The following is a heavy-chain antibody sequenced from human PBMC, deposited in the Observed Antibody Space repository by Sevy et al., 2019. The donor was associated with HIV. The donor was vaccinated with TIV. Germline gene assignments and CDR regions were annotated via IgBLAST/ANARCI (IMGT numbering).Heavy chain of an antibody. J-gene: IGHJ4*02. V-gene: IGHV3-23*01. CDR3: VREGCTKPHDY. D-gene: IGHD2-8*01. CDR2: LSFGCGEV. Sequence: GGSLRLSCAASGFTFSKNTMSWVRRPPGKGLEWVSNLSFGCGEVNHADTVKGRFTISRDNSKNSLYLQMNNLRAEYSAVYYYVREGCTKPHDYWGQGTLVTVSS. CDR1: GFTFSKNT.